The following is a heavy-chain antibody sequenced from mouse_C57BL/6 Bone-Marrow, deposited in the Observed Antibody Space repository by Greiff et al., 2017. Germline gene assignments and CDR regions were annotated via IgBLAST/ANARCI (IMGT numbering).Heavy chain of an antibody. Sequence: EVKLQESGGDLVKPGGSLKLSCAASGFTFSSYGMSWVRQTPDKRLEWVATISSGGSYTYYPDSVKGRFTISRDNAKNTLYLQMSSLKSEDTAMYYCARTPPFDVWGTGTTVTVSS. CDR3: ARTPPFDV. V-gene: IGHV5-6*01. CDR2: ISSGGSYT. CDR1: GFTFSSYG. J-gene: IGHJ1*03.